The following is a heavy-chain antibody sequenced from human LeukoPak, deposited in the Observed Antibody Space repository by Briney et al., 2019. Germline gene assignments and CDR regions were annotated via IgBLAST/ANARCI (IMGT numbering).Heavy chain of an antibody. CDR1: GFTFSDSY. J-gene: IGHJ4*02. D-gene: IGHD3-10*01. CDR3: GRVLGSYALNY. Sequence: PGGSLRLSCAASGFTFSDSYMGWIRQAPGKGLEWFSYISNSGSTRHYAGSVKGRFTISRDNAKNSLYLQMSSLRAEDTAVYYCGRVLGSYALNYWGQGTLVTVSS. V-gene: IGHV3-11*01. CDR2: ISNSGSTR.